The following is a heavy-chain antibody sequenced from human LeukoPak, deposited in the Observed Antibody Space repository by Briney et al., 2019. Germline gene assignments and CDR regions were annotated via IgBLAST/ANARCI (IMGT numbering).Heavy chain of an antibody. CDR3: TRDAFLSGYVPYYSAMDG. J-gene: IGHJ6*02. V-gene: IGHV3-30*04. CDR1: GFTFSNFA. Sequence: GGSLRLSCVASGFTFSNFALHWVRQAPGKGLEWVAVISSDGSNKFYADSVKGRFTISRDNPVDTVFLQMNSLRADDTAVYYLTRDAFLSGYVPYYSAMDGGGQGTTVTVS. CDR2: ISSDGSNK. D-gene: IGHD5-12*01.